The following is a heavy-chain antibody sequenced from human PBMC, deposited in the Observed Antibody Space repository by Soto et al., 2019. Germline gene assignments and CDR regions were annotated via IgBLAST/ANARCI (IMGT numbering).Heavy chain of an antibody. V-gene: IGHV3-9*01. CDR1: GFTFDDYA. CDR2: ISWNSGSR. CDR3: AKDGDSSSWYSSWFDP. J-gene: IGHJ5*02. D-gene: IGHD6-13*01. Sequence: QPGGSLRLSCAASGFTFDDYAMHWVRQAPGKGLEWVSGISWNSGSRGYADSVKGRFTISRDNAKNSLYLQMNSLRAEDTALYYCAKDGDSSSWYSSWFDPWGQGTLVTVSS.